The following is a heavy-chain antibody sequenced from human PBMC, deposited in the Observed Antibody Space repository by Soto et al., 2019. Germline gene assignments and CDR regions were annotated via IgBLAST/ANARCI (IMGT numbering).Heavy chain of an antibody. Sequence: QVQLVQSGAEVTKPGASVKVSCKASGYTFTSYGISWVRQAPGQGLEWMGSTSAYNGNTNYAQKLQGRVTITTDTSTSTAYMELRSLRSDDTAVYYCARECGGQQSSSPRYYYGMDVWGQGTTVTASS. CDR3: ARECGGQQSSSPRYYYGMDV. J-gene: IGHJ6*02. V-gene: IGHV1-18*04. CDR2: TSAYNGNT. D-gene: IGHD6-6*01. CDR1: GYTFTSYG.